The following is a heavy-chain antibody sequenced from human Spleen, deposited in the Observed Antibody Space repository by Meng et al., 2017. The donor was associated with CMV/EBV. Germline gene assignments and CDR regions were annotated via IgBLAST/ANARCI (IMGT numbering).Heavy chain of an antibody. CDR2: INPNSGGT. V-gene: IGHV1-2*02. Sequence: ASVKVSCKASGYSFTDYYMYWVRQAPGQGLEWLGWINPNSGGTNYAQKFQGRVTMTGDTSITTAYLELSSLRSDDTAVYYCARGGLYSRSRAIMDVWGQGTTVTVSS. CDR3: ARGGLYSRSRAIMDV. J-gene: IGHJ6*02. D-gene: IGHD6-13*01. CDR1: GYSFTDYY.